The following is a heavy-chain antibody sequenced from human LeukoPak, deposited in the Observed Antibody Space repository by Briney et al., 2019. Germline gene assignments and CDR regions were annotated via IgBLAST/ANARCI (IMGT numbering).Heavy chain of an antibody. V-gene: IGHV4-34*01. CDR2: INHSGST. CDR3: ARGRRVVVPAALLHWDYYDGMDV. J-gene: IGHJ6*02. CDR1: GGSFSGYY. Sequence: SETLSLTCAVYGGSFSGYYWSWIRQPPGKGLEWIGEINHSGSTNYNPSLKSRVTISVDTSKNQFSLKLSSVTAADTAVYYCARGRRVVVPAALLHWDYYDGMDVWGQGTTVTVSS. D-gene: IGHD2-2*01.